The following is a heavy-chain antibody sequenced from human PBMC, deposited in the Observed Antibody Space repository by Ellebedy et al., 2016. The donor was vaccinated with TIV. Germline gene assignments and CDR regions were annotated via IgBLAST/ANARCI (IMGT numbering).Heavy chain of an antibody. J-gene: IGHJ2*01. D-gene: IGHD3-22*01. CDR2: INPNSGGT. V-gene: IGHV1-2*02. CDR3: ARDRRSSGYYGYWYFDL. Sequence: ASVKVSXXASGYTFTSYDINWVRQATGQGLEWMGWINPNSGGTNYAQKFQGRVTMTRDTSISTAYMELSRLRSDDTAVYYCARDRRSSGYYGYWYFDLWGRGTLVTVSS. CDR1: GYTFTSYD.